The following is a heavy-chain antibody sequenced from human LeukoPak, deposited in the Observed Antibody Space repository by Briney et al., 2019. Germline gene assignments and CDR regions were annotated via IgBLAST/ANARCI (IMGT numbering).Heavy chain of an antibody. CDR3: AKSPLDIYDSSGYYYDY. J-gene: IGHJ4*02. CDR2: ISGSVGST. CDR1: GFTFSSYA. D-gene: IGHD3-22*01. Sequence: GGSLRLSCAPSGFTFSSYAMSWVRQAPGEGLEWVSAISGSVGSTYYAYSVKGRFTISSDNSKNTLYLQMNSQSAQDTAVYSCAKSPLDIYDSSGYYYDYGGQGTRVTVSS. V-gene: IGHV3-23*01.